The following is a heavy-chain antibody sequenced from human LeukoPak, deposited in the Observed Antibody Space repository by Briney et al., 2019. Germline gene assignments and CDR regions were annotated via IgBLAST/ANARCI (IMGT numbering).Heavy chain of an antibody. CDR2: ISSSSSYI. D-gene: IGHD3-10*01. CDR3: ARDPGVRYYYGMDV. V-gene: IGHV3-21*01. J-gene: IGHJ6*02. Sequence: PGGSLILSCAASGFTFSSYSMNWVRQAPGKGLEWVSSISSSSSYIYYADSVKGRFTISRDNAKNSLYLQMNSLRAEDTAVYYCARDPGVRYYYGMDVWGQGTTVTVSS. CDR1: GFTFSSYS.